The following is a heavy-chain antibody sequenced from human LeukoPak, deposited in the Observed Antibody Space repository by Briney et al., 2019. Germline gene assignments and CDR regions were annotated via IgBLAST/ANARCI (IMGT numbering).Heavy chain of an antibody. CDR3: TSRPITVVRGTIWDNDY. J-gene: IGHJ4*02. D-gene: IGHD3-10*01. V-gene: IGHV3-15*01. Sequence: PGGSLRLSCAASGFTFSEALMSWVRQAPGKGLDWVGRIKNKADGGAIDYAAPVRGRFIISRDESRNTLYLEMNNLQTEDTGVYYCTSRPITVVRGTIWDNDYWGQGTLVTVSS. CDR2: IKNKADGGAI. CDR1: GFTFSEAL.